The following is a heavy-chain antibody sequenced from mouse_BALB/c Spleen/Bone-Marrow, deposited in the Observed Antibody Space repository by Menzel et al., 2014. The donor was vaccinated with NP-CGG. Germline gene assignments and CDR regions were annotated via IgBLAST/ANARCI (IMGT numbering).Heavy chain of an antibody. D-gene: IGHD1-1*01. CDR3: AGSTPLAY. V-gene: IGHV1-80*01. Sequence: VQLQQSGAELVRPGSSVKISCKASGYAFSRSWMNWVKQRPGQGLEWIGQIYPGDDDTNYSGKFKGRATLTADKSSGTAYMQLSSLTSEDPAVYFCAGSTPLAYWGQGTLVTVSA. CDR1: GYAFSRSW. CDR2: IYPGDDDT. J-gene: IGHJ3*01.